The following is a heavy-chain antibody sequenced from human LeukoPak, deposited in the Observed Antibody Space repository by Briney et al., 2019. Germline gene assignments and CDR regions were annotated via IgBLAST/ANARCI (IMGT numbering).Heavy chain of an antibody. CDR2: INSDGSST. D-gene: IGHD3-16*01. Sequence: PGGSLRLSCAASGFTFGCYWMHWVRHAPGKGLVWVSLINSDGSSTSYADSVKGRFTISRDNAKNTLYLQMNSLRAEDTAVYYCARDYPNRGYFDYWGQGTLVTVSS. CDR1: GFTFGCYW. V-gene: IGHV3-74*01. J-gene: IGHJ4*02. CDR3: ARDYPNRGYFDY.